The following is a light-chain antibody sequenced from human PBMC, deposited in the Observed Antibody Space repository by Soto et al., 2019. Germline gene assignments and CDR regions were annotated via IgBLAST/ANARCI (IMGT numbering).Light chain of an antibody. CDR2: DVS. Sequence: QSALTQPASVSGSPGQSITISCTGTSSDVGGYNYVSWYQQHPGKAPKLMIYDVSNRRSGVSNRFSGSKSGNTASLTISGLQAEDEAAYYCSSYTSSSTVVFCGGTEVTVL. CDR1: SSDVGGYNY. CDR3: SSYTSSSTVV. J-gene: IGLJ3*02. V-gene: IGLV2-14*01.